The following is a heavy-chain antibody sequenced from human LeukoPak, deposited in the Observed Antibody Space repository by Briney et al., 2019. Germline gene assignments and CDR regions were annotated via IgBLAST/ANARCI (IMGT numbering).Heavy chain of an antibody. CDR3: ARDGSALLNWFDP. CDR1: GYSISSGYY. D-gene: IGHD3-10*01. V-gene: IGHV4-38-2*02. J-gene: IGHJ5*02. Sequence: PSETLSLTCTVSGYSISSGYYWGWIRQPPGKGLEWIGSIYHSGSTYYNPSLKSRVTISVDTSKNQFSLKLSSVTAADTAAYYCARDGSALLNWFDPWGQGTLVTVSS. CDR2: IYHSGST.